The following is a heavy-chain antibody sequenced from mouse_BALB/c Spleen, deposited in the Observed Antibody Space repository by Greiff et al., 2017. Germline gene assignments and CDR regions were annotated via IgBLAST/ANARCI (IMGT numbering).Heavy chain of an antibody. V-gene: IGHV3-2*02. J-gene: IGHJ2*01. Sequence: EVQLQQSGPGLVKPSQSLSLTCTVTGYSITSDYAWNWIRQFPGNKLEWMGYISYSGSTSYNPSLKSRISITRDTSKNQFFLQLNSVTTEDTATYYCARDGKDYFDYWGQGTTLTVSS. CDR1: GYSITSDYA. CDR2: ISYSGST. CDR3: ARDGKDYFDY. D-gene: IGHD2-1*01.